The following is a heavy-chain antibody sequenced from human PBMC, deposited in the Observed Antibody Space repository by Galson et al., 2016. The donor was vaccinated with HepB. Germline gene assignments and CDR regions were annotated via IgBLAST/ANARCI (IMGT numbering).Heavy chain of an antibody. CDR3: ARDMVDLWSSHYKDFGDLDH. CDR1: GYTFIRYA. J-gene: IGHJ4*02. D-gene: IGHD3-3*01. Sequence: SVKVSCKASGYTFIRYAIHWVRQAPGQRLEWMGWINAGNTQTKYSQDFRDRVTFTRDTSASPVYMELNSLRSEDTAVYYCARDMVDLWSSHYKDFGDLDHWGQGTLVTASA. CDR2: INAGNTQT. V-gene: IGHV1-3*01.